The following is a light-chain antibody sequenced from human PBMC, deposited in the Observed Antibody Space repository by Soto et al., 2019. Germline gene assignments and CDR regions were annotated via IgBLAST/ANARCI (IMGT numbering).Light chain of an antibody. Sequence: QSALTQPASVSGSPGQSITISCTGTSSDVGGYNYVSWYQHHPDRAPKLMIFDVSNRPSGASNRFSGSKSGNTASLTISGLQAEDEADYYCSSYTSTSTLVVFGGGTKLTVL. CDR2: DVS. V-gene: IGLV2-14*01. CDR3: SSYTSTSTLVV. J-gene: IGLJ2*01. CDR1: SSDVGGYNY.